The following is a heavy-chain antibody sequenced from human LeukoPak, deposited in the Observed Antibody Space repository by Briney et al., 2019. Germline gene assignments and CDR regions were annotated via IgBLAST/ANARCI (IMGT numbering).Heavy chain of an antibody. CDR3: ARYDDGRSGFLY. V-gene: IGHV3-66*01. J-gene: IGHJ4*02. Sequence: GGSLRLSCAASGFTVSTNYMTWVRQAPGKGLEWVSVIYSGGTTYYADSVKGRFSISRDNSKNTLYLQMNSLRAEDTAVYYCARYDDGRSGFLYWGQGTLVSVSS. CDR1: GFTVSTNY. D-gene: IGHD2/OR15-2a*01. CDR2: IYSGGTT.